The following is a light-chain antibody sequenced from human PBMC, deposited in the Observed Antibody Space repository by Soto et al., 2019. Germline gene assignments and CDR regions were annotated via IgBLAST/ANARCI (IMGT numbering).Light chain of an antibody. J-gene: IGKJ4*01. CDR3: QHYHSQSIT. Sequence: DLLLIQSPATLSASVGDRITITCRASENIFKFLAWYQQRSGSAPKLLIYAASDLEKGVPSRFSGSGSGTEFPLTIDNLQPNDSATYFCQHYHSQSITFGGGTQVDVK. CDR1: ENIFKF. V-gene: IGKV1-5*01. CDR2: AAS.